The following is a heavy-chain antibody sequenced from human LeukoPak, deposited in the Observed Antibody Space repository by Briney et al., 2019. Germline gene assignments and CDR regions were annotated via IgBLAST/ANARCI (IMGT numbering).Heavy chain of an antibody. CDR2: IYYSGST. Sequence: SQTLSLTCTVSGASISSRDYYWSWIRQPPGKGLEWIGSIYYSGSTFHYNPSLKSRVAISINTSKNQFSLSLSSVTAADTAVYYCASTNCSRSSCFGANWFDPWGQGTLVIVSS. V-gene: IGHV4-30-4*08. D-gene: IGHD2-2*01. CDR1: GASISSRDYY. CDR3: ASTNCSRSSCFGANWFDP. J-gene: IGHJ5*02.